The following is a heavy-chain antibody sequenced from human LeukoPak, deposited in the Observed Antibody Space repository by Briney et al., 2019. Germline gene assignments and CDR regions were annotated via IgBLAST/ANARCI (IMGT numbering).Heavy chain of an antibody. CDR1: GFTFSSNW. Sequence: PGGSLRLSCAASGFTFSSNWMHWVRQAPGKGLVWVSRINGDGSSTSYADSVKGRFTISRDNAKNTLYLQMNSLRGEDTAVYYCAREKVDITIFGVGSYYYYYGMDVWGQGTTVTVSS. CDR3: AREKVDITIFGVGSYYYYYGMDV. CDR2: INGDGSST. D-gene: IGHD3-3*01. V-gene: IGHV3-74*01. J-gene: IGHJ6*02.